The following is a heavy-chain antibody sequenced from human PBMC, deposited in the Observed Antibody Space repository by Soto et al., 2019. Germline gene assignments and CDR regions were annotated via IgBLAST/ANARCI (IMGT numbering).Heavy chain of an antibody. D-gene: IGHD3-16*02. Sequence: QVQLVESGGGVVQPGRSLRLSCAASGFTFSSYGMHWVRQAPGKGLEWVAVTSYDGSNKYYADSVKGRFTISRDNSKNTLYLQMDSLRAEDTAGYYCAKDYLTLLLRLGQLSLYTDYWGQGTLVTVSS. J-gene: IGHJ4*02. V-gene: IGHV3-30*18. CDR3: AKDYLTLLLRLGQLSLYTDY. CDR2: TSYDGSNK. CDR1: GFTFSSYG.